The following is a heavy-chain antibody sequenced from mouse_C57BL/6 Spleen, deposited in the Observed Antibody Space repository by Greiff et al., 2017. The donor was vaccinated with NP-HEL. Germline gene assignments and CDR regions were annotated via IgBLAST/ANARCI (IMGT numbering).Heavy chain of an antibody. V-gene: IGHV1-61*01. CDR3: ARRKGLRRDGLFDY. Sequence: QVQLQQPGAELVRPGSSVKLSCKASGYTFTSYWMDWVKQRPGQGLEWIGNIYPSDSETHYNQKFKDKATLTVDKSSSTAYMQLSSLTSEDSAVYYCARRKGLRRDGLFDYWGQGTTLTVSS. J-gene: IGHJ2*01. CDR1: GYTFTSYW. D-gene: IGHD2-2*01. CDR2: IYPSDSET.